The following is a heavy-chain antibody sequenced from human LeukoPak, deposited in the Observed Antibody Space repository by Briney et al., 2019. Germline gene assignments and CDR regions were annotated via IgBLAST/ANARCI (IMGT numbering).Heavy chain of an antibody. J-gene: IGHJ3*02. Sequence: SGGSLRLSCAASGLTFSSYGMHWVRQAPGKGLEWVAFIRYDGSNKYYADSVKGRFTISRDNSKNTLYLQMNSLRAEDTAVYYCAKDKHPVVAAAYGDAFDIWGKGQWSPSLQ. CDR3: AKDKHPVVAAAYGDAFDI. CDR1: GLTFSSYG. V-gene: IGHV3-30*02. D-gene: IGHD2-2*01. CDR2: IRYDGSNK.